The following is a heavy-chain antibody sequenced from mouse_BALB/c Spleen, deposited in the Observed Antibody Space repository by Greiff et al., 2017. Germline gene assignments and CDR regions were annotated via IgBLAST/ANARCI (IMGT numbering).Heavy chain of an antibody. J-gene: IGHJ2*01. Sequence: EVKVVESGGGLVQPGGSMKLSCVASGFTFSSYWMSWVRQSPEKGLEWVAEIRLKSDNYATHYAESVKGKFTISRDDSKSRLYLQMNSLRAEDTGIYYCTAGFDYWGQGTTLTVSS. CDR2: IRLKSDNYAT. CDR3: TAGFDY. V-gene: IGHV6-3*01. CDR1: GFTFSSYW.